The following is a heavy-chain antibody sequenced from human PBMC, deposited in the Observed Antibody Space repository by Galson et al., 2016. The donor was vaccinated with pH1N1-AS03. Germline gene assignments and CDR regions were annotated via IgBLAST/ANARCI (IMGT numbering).Heavy chain of an antibody. CDR2: ISYDGTNK. D-gene: IGHD2-15*01. CDR3: ARFRGGHYPQYYFDY. V-gene: IGHV3-30*03. Sequence: SLRLSCAASGFSFSSHVMHWVRQAPGKGLEWVAVISYDGTNKYYADSVKGRFTISRDNSKNTLYLQMDSLRPEDTAVYYCARFRGGHYPQYYFDYWGQGALVTVSS. CDR1: GFSFSSHV. J-gene: IGHJ4*02.